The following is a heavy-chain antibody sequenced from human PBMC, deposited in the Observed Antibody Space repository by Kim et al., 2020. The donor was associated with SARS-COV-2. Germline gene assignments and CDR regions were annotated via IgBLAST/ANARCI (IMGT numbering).Heavy chain of an antibody. J-gene: IGHJ6*02. Sequence: SETLSLTCTVSGGSISSYYWSWIRQPPGKGLEWIGYIYYSGSTNYNPSLKSRVTISVDTSKNQFSLKLSSVTAADTAVYYCARAVAGSSWYLGSNLPAAANYGMDVWGQGTTVTVSS. V-gene: IGHV4-59*01. CDR1: GGSISSYY. D-gene: IGHD6-13*01. CDR3: ARAVAGSSWYLGSNLPAAANYGMDV. CDR2: IYYSGST.